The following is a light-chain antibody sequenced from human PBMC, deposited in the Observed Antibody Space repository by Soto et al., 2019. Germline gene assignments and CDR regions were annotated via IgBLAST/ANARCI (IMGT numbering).Light chain of an antibody. CDR1: QSVRIY. J-gene: IGKJ5*01. V-gene: IGKV3-11*01. Sequence: EIVLTQSPATLSLSPGERATLSCRASQSVRIYLAWYQQKPGQAPRLLIYDASNRATGIPARFSGSGSGTDFTLTINSLAPEDFAVYYCQQRYIWPPITFGQGTRLQIK. CDR2: DAS. CDR3: QQRYIWPPIT.